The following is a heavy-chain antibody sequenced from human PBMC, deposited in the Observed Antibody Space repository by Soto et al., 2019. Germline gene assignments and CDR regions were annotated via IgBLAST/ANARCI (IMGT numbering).Heavy chain of an antibody. Sequence: PSETLSLTCTVSGGSVSSYYWSWIRQSPGKGLEWIGYIFYSGSTNYNPSLKSGFTISVDTSKTHFSLKLISAPAEYIALYYCARHSNRNYGLYYFDYWGLGALVTVSS. CDR1: GGSVSSYY. V-gene: IGHV4-59*08. CDR2: IFYSGST. J-gene: IGHJ4*02. CDR3: ARHSNRNYGLYYFDY. D-gene: IGHD4-4*01.